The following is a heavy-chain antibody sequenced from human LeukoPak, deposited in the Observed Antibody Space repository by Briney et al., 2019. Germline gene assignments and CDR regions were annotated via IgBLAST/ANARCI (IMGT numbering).Heavy chain of an antibody. CDR3: AREDRGSGWYDY. J-gene: IGHJ4*02. CDR2: INPSGGST. CDR1: GYTFTSYY. D-gene: IGHD6-19*01. V-gene: IGHV1-46*03. Sequence: ASVKVSCKASGYTFTSYYMHWVRQPPGQGLEWMGIINPSGGSTSYAQKFQGRVTMTRDTSTSTVYMELSSLRSEHTAVYYCAREDRGSGWYDYWGQGTLVTVSS.